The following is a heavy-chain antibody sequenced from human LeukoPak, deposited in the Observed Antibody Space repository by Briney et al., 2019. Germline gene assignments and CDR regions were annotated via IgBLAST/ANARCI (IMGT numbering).Heavy chain of an antibody. V-gene: IGHV1-18*01. CDR2: ISAYNGNT. CDR1: GYTFTSYG. J-gene: IGHJ6*03. Sequence: PGASVKVSCKASGYTFTSYGISWVRQAPGQGLEWMGWISAYNGNTNYAQKLQGRVTMTTDTSTSTAYMELRSLRSDDTAVYYCARRYCSSTCCYQYYYYMDVWGKGTTVTVSS. D-gene: IGHD2-2*01. CDR3: ARRYCSSTCCYQYYYYMDV.